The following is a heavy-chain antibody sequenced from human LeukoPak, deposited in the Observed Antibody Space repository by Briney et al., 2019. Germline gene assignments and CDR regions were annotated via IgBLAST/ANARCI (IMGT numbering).Heavy chain of an antibody. V-gene: IGHV3-49*03. CDR2: IRSKAYGGTT. CDR3: TRDSPPDYGDRHKYRNLDAFDI. CDR1: GFTFGDYA. D-gene: IGHD4-17*01. J-gene: IGHJ3*02. Sequence: GGSLRLSCTASGFTFGDYAMSWFRQAPGKGLEWVGFIRSKAYGGTTEYAASVKGRFTISRDDSKSIAYLQMNSLKTEDTAVYYCTRDSPPDYGDRHKYRNLDAFDIWGQGTMVTVSS.